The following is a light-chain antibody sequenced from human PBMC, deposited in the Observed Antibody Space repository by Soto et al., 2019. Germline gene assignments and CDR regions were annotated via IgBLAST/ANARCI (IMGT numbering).Light chain of an antibody. CDR1: QGISTY. Sequence: FQLPHTPSSLSASVGARVTITCRASQGISTYLNWYQQKPGEAPKLLIYAASSLQSGVPSRFSGSGSGTDFTLTISSLQPEDFATYYCQQSFSTPTFGQGTRLQIK. CDR3: QQSFSTPT. CDR2: AAS. J-gene: IGKJ5*01. V-gene: IGKV1-39*01.